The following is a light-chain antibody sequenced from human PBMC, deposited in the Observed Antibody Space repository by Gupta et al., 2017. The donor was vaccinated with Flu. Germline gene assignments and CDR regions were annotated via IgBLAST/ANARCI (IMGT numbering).Light chain of an antibody. V-gene: IGLV1-51*02. CDR3: GSWAYSISGVV. J-gene: IGLJ3*02. CDR1: SNNRGKKY. Sequence: RVTIYCSGSSNNRGKKYVAWYQQVPGKAQNSIRDEKKKRPPGIADRFWGSTSGTTGTLTITGLQAEDEADYYCGSWAYSISGVVFGGGTKLTVL. CDR2: EKK.